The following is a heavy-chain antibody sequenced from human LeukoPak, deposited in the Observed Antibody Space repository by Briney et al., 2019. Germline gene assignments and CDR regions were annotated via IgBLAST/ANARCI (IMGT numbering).Heavy chain of an antibody. CDR2: IIPIFGTA. V-gene: IGHV1-69*05. Sequence: SVKASCKASGGTFSSYAISWVRQAPGQGLEWMGGIIPIFGTANYAQKFHGRVTITTDESTSTAYMELSSLRSEDTAVYYCARDAQYYDFWSGYYTNWFDPWGQGTLVTVSS. CDR3: ARDAQYYDFWSGYYTNWFDP. CDR1: GGTFSSYA. J-gene: IGHJ5*02. D-gene: IGHD3-3*01.